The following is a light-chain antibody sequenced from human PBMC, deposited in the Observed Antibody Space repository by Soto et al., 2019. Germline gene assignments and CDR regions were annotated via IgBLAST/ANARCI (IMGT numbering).Light chain of an antibody. CDR3: SSYTRAKTVV. CDR1: SSDVGAYNY. Sequence: QSALTQPASVSGSPGQSITISCTGTSSDVGAYNYVSWHQQHPGKAPKLIIFDVIKRPSGVSNRFSGSNSGDTAALTIAGLQAEDEADYYCSSYTRAKTVVFGGGTKLTVL. J-gene: IGLJ2*01. CDR2: DVI. V-gene: IGLV2-14*01.